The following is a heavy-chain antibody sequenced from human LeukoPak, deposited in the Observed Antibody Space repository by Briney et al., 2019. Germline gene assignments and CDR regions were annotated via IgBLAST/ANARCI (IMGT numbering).Heavy chain of an antibody. D-gene: IGHD3-16*01. CDR2: ISYDGSNK. V-gene: IGHV3-30*04. Sequence: QPGRSLRLSCAASGFTFSSYAMHWVRQAPGEGLEWVAVISYDGSNKYYADSVKGRFTISRNNSKNTLYLQMNSLRAEDTAVYYCARGKGEYFDYWGQGTLVTVSS. CDR1: GFTFSSYA. CDR3: ARGKGEYFDY. J-gene: IGHJ4*02.